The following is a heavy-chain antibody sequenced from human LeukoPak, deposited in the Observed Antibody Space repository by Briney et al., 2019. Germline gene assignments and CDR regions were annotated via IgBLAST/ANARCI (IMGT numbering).Heavy chain of an antibody. CDR3: ARGRVSSSTWYSTYYYYFYMDV. Sequence: SETLSLTCTVSGGSIATYYWTWIRQPPGKGLEWIGYVDHTGSTNFNPSLNGRVSISRDTTKNLFSLRLRSVTAADTAVYFCARGRVSSSTWYSTYYYYFYMDVWGKGTTVTVSS. V-gene: IGHV4-59*01. CDR1: GGSIATYY. J-gene: IGHJ6*03. CDR2: VDHTGST. D-gene: IGHD1-1*01.